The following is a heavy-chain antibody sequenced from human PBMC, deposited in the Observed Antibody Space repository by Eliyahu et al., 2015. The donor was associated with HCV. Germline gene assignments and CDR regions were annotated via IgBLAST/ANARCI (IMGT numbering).Heavy chain of an antibody. CDR3: AKDRGYGDYYYYGMDV. D-gene: IGHD3-10*01. V-gene: IGHV3-23*01. J-gene: IGHJ6*02. CDR1: GFTFSSYA. Sequence: EVQLLESGGGLVQPGGSLRLSCAASGFTFSSYAMSWVRQAPGKGLECVSAISGSGRSTYYADSVKGRFTISRDNSKNTLYLRMNSLRAEDTAVYYCAKDRGYGDYYYYGMDVWGQGTTVTVSS. CDR2: ISGSGRST.